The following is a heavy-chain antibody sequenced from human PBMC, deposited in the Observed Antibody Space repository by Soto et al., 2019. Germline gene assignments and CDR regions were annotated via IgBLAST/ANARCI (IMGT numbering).Heavy chain of an antibody. CDR3: AKDVDYGSGSDGMDV. D-gene: IGHD3-10*01. CDR2: ISYDGGNK. CDR1: GFTFSSYG. V-gene: IGHV3-30*18. J-gene: IGHJ6*02. Sequence: GGSLRLSCAASGFTFSSYGMHWVRQAPGKGLEWVAVISYDGGNKYYADSVKGRFTISRDNSKNTLYLQMNSLRAEDTAVYYCAKDVDYGSGSDGMDVWGQGTTVTVSS.